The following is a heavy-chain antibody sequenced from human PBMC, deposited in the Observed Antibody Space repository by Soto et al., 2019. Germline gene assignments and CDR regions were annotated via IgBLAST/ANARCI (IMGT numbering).Heavy chain of an antibody. CDR2: ISGSGGST. Sequence: GSLRLSCAASGFTFSSYAMSWVRQAPGKGLEWVSAISGSGGSTYYADSVKGRFTISRDNSKNTLYLQMNSLRAEDTAVYYCAKAGDSSGYYQRVFDYWGQGTLVTISS. CDR1: GFTFSSYA. J-gene: IGHJ4*02. D-gene: IGHD3-22*01. V-gene: IGHV3-23*01. CDR3: AKAGDSSGYYQRVFDY.